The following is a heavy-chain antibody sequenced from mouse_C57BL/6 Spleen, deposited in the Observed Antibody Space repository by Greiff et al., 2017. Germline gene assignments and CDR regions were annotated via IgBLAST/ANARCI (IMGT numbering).Heavy chain of an antibody. CDR2: MYPGDGST. Sequence: QVQLQQSGPELVKPGASVKLSCKASGYTFTSYDINWVKQRPGQGLEWLGWMYPGDGSTKYNEKLKGKATLTVDTSSSTAYMELHSLTSEDSAGYFCARYYYGSSGFAYWGQGTLVTVSA. CDR3: ARYYYGSSGFAY. V-gene: IGHV1-85*01. CDR1: GYTFTSYD. J-gene: IGHJ3*01. D-gene: IGHD1-1*01.